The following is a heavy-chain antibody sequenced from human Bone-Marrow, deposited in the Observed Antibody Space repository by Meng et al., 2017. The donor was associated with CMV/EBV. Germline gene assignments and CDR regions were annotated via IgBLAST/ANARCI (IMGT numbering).Heavy chain of an antibody. J-gene: IGHJ4*02. CDR2: ISGSGGST. V-gene: IGHV3-23*01. Sequence: GESLKISCAASGFTFSSYAMSWVRQAPGKGLEWVSAISGSGGSTYYADSVKGRFTISRDNSKNTLYLQMNSLRAEDTAVYYCAKVATRTYYYDSSGYHFDDWGQGTLVTVSS. D-gene: IGHD3-22*01. CDR3: AKVATRTYYYDSSGYHFDD. CDR1: GFTFSSYA.